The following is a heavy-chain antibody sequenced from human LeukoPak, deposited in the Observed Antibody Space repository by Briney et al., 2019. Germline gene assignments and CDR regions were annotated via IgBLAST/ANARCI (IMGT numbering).Heavy chain of an antibody. Sequence: SETLSLTCTVSGGSISSYYWSWIRQPPGKGLVWIGYIYYSGSTNYNPSLKSRVTISVDTSKNQFSLKLSSVTAADTAVYYCARGSGGYDDFDYWGQGTLVTVSS. V-gene: IGHV4-59*01. J-gene: IGHJ4*02. CDR2: IYYSGST. CDR3: ARGSGGYDDFDY. CDR1: GGSISSYY. D-gene: IGHD5-12*01.